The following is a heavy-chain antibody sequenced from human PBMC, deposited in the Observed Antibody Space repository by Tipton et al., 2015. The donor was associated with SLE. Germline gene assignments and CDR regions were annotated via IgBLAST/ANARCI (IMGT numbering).Heavy chain of an antibody. CDR3: ASGSYQYYFDY. D-gene: IGHD1-26*01. V-gene: IGHV3-7*01. Sequence: SLRLSCAASGFTFSSYAMTWVRQAPGKGLEWVANINQDGSEKNYVDSVKGRFSISRDNAKNSLYLQMNSLRADDTAVYYCASGSYQYYFDYWGQGTLVTVSS. J-gene: IGHJ4*02. CDR1: GFTFSSYA. CDR2: INQDGSEK.